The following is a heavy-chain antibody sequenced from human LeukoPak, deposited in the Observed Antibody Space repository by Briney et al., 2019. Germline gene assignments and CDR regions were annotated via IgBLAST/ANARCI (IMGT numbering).Heavy chain of an antibody. D-gene: IGHD6-13*01. CDR3: ARTLYIGAVPGGFDY. V-gene: IGHV1-2*02. Sequence: GASVKVSCKASGYTFTGYYMHWVRQAPGQGLEWMGWINPNSGGTNYAQKFQGRVTMTRDTSISTVYMELSRLRSDDTALYYCARTLYIGAVPGGFDYWGQGTLITVSP. J-gene: IGHJ4*02. CDR1: GYTFTGYY. CDR2: INPNSGGT.